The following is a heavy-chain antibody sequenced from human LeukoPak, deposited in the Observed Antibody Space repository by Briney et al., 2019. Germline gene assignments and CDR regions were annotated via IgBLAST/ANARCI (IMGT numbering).Heavy chain of an antibody. CDR2: IYYSGST. CDR3: ARTKQLGSWRPYYFDY. J-gene: IGHJ4*02. V-gene: IGHV4-31*03. Sequence: PSETLSLTCTVSGGSISSGGYYWSWIRQHPGKGLEWIGYIYYSGSTYYNPSLKSRVTISVDTSKNQFSLKLSSVTAADTAVYYCARTKQLGSWRPYYFDYWGQGTLVTVSS. D-gene: IGHD1-1*01. CDR1: GGSISSGGYY.